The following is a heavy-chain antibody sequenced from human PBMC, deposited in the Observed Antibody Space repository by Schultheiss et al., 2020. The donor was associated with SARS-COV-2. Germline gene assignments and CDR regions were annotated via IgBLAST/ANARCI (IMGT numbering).Heavy chain of an antibody. D-gene: IGHD1-14*01. CDR1: GFTFSGSG. CDR3: ASSRGITVTTGGRYNWFDP. CDR2: IYHSGST. J-gene: IGHJ5*02. V-gene: IGHV4-34*01. Sequence: GSLRLSCAASGFTFSGSGIHWVRQPPGKGLEWIGEIYHSGSTNYNPSLKSRVTISVDTSKNQFSLKLSSVTAADTAVYYCASSRGITVTTGGRYNWFDPWGQGTLVTVSS.